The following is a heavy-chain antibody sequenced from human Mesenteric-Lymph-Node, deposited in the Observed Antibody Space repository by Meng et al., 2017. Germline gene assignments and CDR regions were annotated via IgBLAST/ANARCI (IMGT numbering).Heavy chain of an antibody. Sequence: SETLSPTCSVSDGSISSYYWNWIRQPPGKGLEWIGYIYYSGSTNYNPSLKSRVTISVDTSKNQFSLKLSSVTAADTAVYYCARSDYVWGSYRPLFTYWGQGTLVTVSS. CDR2: IYYSGST. D-gene: IGHD3-16*02. J-gene: IGHJ4*02. V-gene: IGHV4-59*01. CDR3: ARSDYVWGSYRPLFTY. CDR1: DGSISSYY.